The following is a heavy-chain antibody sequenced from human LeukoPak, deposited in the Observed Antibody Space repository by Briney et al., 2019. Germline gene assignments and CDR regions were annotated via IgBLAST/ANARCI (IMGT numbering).Heavy chain of an antibody. V-gene: IGHV4-39*07. CDR3: ATGESGYYYFDY. J-gene: IGHJ4*02. D-gene: IGHD3-3*01. Sequence: SSETLSLTCTVSGGSISSSSYYWGWIRQPPGKGLEWIGSIYYSGSTYYNPSLKSRVTISVDTSKNQFSLKLSSVTAADTAVYYCATGESGYYYFDYWGQGTLVTVSS. CDR2: IYYSGST. CDR1: GGSISSSSYY.